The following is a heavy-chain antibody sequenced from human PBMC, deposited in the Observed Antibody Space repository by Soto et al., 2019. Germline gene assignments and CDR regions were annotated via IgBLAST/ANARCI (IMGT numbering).Heavy chain of an antibody. J-gene: IGHJ6*04. D-gene: IGHD6-6*01. Sequence: GESLKISCKGSGYSFTSYWIGWVRQIPGKGLEWMGIIYPGDSDTRYSPSFQGQVTISADKSISTAYLQWSSLKASDTAMYYCARHSGSSSSYYYYYYGMDVWGKGTTVTVSS. CDR2: IYPGDSDT. V-gene: IGHV5-51*01. CDR1: GYSFTSYW. CDR3: ARHSGSSSSYYYYYYGMDV.